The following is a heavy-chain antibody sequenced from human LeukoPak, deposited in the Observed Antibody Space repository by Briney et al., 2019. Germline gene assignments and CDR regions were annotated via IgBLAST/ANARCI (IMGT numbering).Heavy chain of an antibody. CDR2: INPSVGST. CDR1: RYTFTSDY. D-gene: IGHD1-26*01. Sequence: GSLKVSCKASRYTFTSDYIHWGRQAPGQGVEWMGIINPSVGSTSYAQKFQGRVTMTTDTSTSRVYMERRTLRCEDTAVYYCARSAVGALDSWGDGALVTVSS. CDR3: ARSAVGALDS. J-gene: IGHJ5*01. V-gene: IGHV1-46*01.